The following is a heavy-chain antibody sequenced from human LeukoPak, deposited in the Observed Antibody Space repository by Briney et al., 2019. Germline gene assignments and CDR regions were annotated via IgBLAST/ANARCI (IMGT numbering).Heavy chain of an antibody. Sequence: SQTLSLTCTVSGGSISSGGYYWSWIRQHPGKGLEWIVNIYYSGSTYYNPSLKSRVTISVDTSKNQFSLKLSSVTAADTAVYYCARVPAGVAATRLPLWFDPWGQGTLVTVSS. CDR1: GGSISSGGYY. CDR2: IYYSGST. J-gene: IGHJ5*02. V-gene: IGHV4-31*03. D-gene: IGHD2-15*01. CDR3: ARVPAGVAATRLPLWFDP.